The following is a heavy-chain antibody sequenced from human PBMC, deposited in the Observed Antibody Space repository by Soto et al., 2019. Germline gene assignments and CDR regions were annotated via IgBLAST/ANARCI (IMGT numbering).Heavy chain of an antibody. J-gene: IGHJ4*02. D-gene: IGHD2-21*02. V-gene: IGHV3-30*03. Sequence: GSLRLSCAASGFTFSSYGMHWVRQAPGKGLEWVAVISYDGGERFYADPVKGRFTISRDNSKNRLDLQMSSLRPEDTAVYYCARDLPLYCRGDCNFDFWGQGTLVTVSS. CDR1: GFTFSSYG. CDR3: ARDLPLYCRGDCNFDF. CDR2: ISYDGGER.